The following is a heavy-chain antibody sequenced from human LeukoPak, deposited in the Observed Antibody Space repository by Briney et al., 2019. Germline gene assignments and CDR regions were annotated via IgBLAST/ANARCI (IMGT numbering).Heavy chain of an antibody. CDR3: ARAVTQWLDHHDAFDI. D-gene: IGHD6-19*01. Sequence: PSETLSLTCTVSGGSINNYYWSWIRQPPGKGLEWIGYIYYRGNTNYNPSLKSRVTISVDTSKNQFSLNLSSVTAADTAVYYCARAVTQWLDHHDAFDIWGQGTMVTVSS. CDR2: IYYRGNT. J-gene: IGHJ3*02. V-gene: IGHV4-59*01. CDR1: GGSINNYY.